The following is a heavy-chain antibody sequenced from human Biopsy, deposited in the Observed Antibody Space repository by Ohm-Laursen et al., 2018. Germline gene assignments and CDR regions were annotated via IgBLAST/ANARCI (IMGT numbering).Heavy chain of an antibody. J-gene: IGHJ4*02. V-gene: IGHV3-74*01. CDR3: TRAEAGSGSLLYFDY. D-gene: IGHD3-10*01. CDR2: INTDGSST. CDR1: EFIFSRFW. Sequence: SLRLSCAASEFIFSRFWMYWVCQAPGKGLVWVSRINTDGSSTNYADAVKGRFTISRDNAKNTVFLQMNSLRAEDTAVYYCTRAEAGSGSLLYFDYWGQGTLVTVSS.